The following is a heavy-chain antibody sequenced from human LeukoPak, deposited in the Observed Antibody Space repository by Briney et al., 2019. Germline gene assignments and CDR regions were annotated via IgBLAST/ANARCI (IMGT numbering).Heavy chain of an antibody. CDR3: AKDMGSWGSGWYTIDY. J-gene: IGHJ4*02. V-gene: IGHV3-43*02. CDR1: GFTFDDYG. CDR2: ISWDGGST. D-gene: IGHD6-19*01. Sequence: GSLRLSCAASGFTFDDYGMSWVRQAPGKGLEWVSLISWDGGSTYYADSVKGRFTISRDNSKNSLYLQMNSLRTEDTALYYCAKDMGSWGSGWYTIDYWGQGTLVTVSS.